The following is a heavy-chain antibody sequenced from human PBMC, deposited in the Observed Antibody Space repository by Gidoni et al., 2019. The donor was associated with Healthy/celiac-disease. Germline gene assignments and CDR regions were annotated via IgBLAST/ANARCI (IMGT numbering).Heavy chain of an antibody. CDR1: GFTYSSYD. CDR2: IGTTGDT. J-gene: IGHJ2*01. D-gene: IGHD6-13*01. Sequence: EVQLVESGGGLVQPGGSLRLSCAASGFTYSSYDMHWVRQATGKGLEWVSAIGTTGDTYYPGSVKGRFTITRENAKNSLYLQMNSLRAGDTAVYYCARVAAAGQNWYFDLWVRGTLVTVSS. CDR3: ARVAAAGQNWYFDL. V-gene: IGHV3-13*01.